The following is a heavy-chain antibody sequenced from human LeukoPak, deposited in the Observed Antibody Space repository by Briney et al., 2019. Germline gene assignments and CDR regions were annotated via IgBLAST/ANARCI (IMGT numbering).Heavy chain of an antibody. J-gene: IGHJ4*02. CDR1: GFTFSSHS. Sequence: GGSLRLSCAASGFTFSSHSMHWVRQAPGKGLEWISYISSGSTAMYYADSVKGRFTISRDNARNSLYLQMNSLRGDDTAVYYCARDLSPNCSGGSCYGYDYWGQGTLVTVSS. CDR2: ISSGSTAM. V-gene: IGHV3-48*01. D-gene: IGHD2-15*01. CDR3: ARDLSPNCSGGSCYGYDY.